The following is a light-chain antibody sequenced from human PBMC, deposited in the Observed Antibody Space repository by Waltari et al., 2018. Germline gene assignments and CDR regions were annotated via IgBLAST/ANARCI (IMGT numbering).Light chain of an antibody. CDR1: SSDVGGYHY. CDR2: EVS. Sequence: QSALTQPPSASGSPGQSVTISCTGTSSDVGGYHYVSWYQHHPGKAPKFMIYEVSKLPSGVPDRFSGSKSGNTASLTVSGLQAEDEADYYCSSYAGSNTWVFGGGTKLTVL. V-gene: IGLV2-8*01. J-gene: IGLJ3*02. CDR3: SSYAGSNTWV.